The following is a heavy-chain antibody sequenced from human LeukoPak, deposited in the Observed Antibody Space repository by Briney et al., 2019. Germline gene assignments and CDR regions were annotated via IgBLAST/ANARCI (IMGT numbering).Heavy chain of an antibody. CDR3: ASSTVTSPTDY. D-gene: IGHD4-17*01. Sequence: GGSLRLSRAASGLTFRSYSMNWVRQAPGKGLEWVSHISSSNSYIYCADSVEGRFPISRDNAKTSLYLQMNSLRAEDTAVYYCASSTVTSPTDYWGQGTLVTVSS. V-gene: IGHV3-21*01. CDR2: ISSSNSYI. J-gene: IGHJ4*02. CDR1: GLTFRSYS.